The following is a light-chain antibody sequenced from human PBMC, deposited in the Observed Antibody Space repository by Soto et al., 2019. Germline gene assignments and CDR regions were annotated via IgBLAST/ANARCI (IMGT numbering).Light chain of an antibody. Sequence: DIXMTQSPSSLSASVGDRVTITCRASQTITTHLNWYQQKPGQVPKLLIYAASSLQSGVPSRFSASGSGTEFTLSISSLQREDFATYYCQQSYSTPYTFGQGTKLDI. V-gene: IGKV1-39*01. J-gene: IGKJ2*01. CDR3: QQSYSTPYT. CDR2: AAS. CDR1: QTITTH.